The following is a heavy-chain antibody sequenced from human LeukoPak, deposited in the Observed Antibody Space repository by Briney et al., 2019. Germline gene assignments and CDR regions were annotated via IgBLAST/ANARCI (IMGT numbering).Heavy chain of an antibody. V-gene: IGHV1-69*06. CDR1: GGTFSSYA. CDR2: IIPIFGTA. Sequence: ASVKVSCKASGGTFSSYAISWVRQAPGQGLEWMGGIIPIFGTADYAQKFQGRVTITADKSTSTAYMELGSLRSEDTAVYYCARLGELTGYDYWGQGTLVTVSS. CDR3: ARLGELTGYDY. J-gene: IGHJ4*02. D-gene: IGHD3-16*01.